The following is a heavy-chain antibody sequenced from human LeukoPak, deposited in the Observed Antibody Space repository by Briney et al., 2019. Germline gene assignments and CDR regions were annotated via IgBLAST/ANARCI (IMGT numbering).Heavy chain of an antibody. CDR1: GGSFIGYY. CDR3: ARGYCSGGSCYSFDY. Sequence: KTSETLSLTCSVSGGSFIGYYWSWIRQPAGKGLEWIGRIYTSGNTNYNPSLKSRVTMSVDTSKNQFSLKLSSVTAADTAVYYCARGYCSGGSCYSFDYWGQGTMVTVSS. D-gene: IGHD2-15*01. V-gene: IGHV4-4*07. J-gene: IGHJ3*01. CDR2: IYTSGNT.